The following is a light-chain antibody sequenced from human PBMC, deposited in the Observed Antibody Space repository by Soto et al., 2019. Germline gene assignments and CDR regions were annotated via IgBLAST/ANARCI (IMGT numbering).Light chain of an antibody. CDR2: YAS. CDR3: QQRSNWPLT. J-gene: IGKJ4*01. V-gene: IGKV3-11*02. Sequence: EIVLTQSPATLSLSPGERATLSCRASQSVGSYLAWYQQKPGQAPRLLIYYASNRATGIPARFSGSGSGRDFTLTINRLEPEDFAVYYCQQRSNWPLTFGGGTKVEIK. CDR1: QSVGSY.